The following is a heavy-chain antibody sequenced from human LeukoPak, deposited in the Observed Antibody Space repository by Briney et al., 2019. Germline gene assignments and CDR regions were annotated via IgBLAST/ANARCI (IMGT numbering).Heavy chain of an antibody. CDR3: ARGDGVYDYVWGRSY. CDR1: GFMFSNYY. D-gene: IGHD3-16*01. V-gene: IGHV3-11*01. J-gene: IGHJ4*02. Sequence: GGSLRLSCAASGFMFSNYYMVWIRQAPGKGLEWIAYISSGGDTFFYADSVKGRFTISTDNSGASLHLQMNSLRAKDTAVYYCARGDGVYDYVWGRSYWGQGALVTVSS. CDR2: ISSGGDTF.